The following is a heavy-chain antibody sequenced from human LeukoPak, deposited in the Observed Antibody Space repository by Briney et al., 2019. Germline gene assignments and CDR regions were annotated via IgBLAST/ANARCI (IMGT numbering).Heavy chain of an antibody. CDR3: ASPRGFSYGYFDY. CDR1: GGSISSSSAY. D-gene: IGHD5-18*01. J-gene: IGHJ4*02. V-gene: IGHV4-39*01. Sequence: SDTLSLTCTVSGGSISSSSAYWGWIRQPPGKGLEWIGSIYYRKNTYYNPSLKSRVTISADTSKNQFSLTLGSVSATDTAVYYCASPRGFSYGYFDYWGQGTLVTVSS. CDR2: IYYRKNT.